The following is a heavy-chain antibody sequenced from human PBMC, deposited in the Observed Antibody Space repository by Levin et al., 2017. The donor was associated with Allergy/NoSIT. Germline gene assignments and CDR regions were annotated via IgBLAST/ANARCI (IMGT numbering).Heavy chain of an antibody. D-gene: IGHD2/OR15-2a*01. CDR1: GGSISSSSYY. CDR2: VFYNGKS. CDR3: AGQGAIVHPY. V-gene: IGHV4-39*07. J-gene: IGHJ4*02. Sequence: PSETLSLTCTVSGGSISSSSYYWGWIRQPPGKGLEWIGTVFYNGKSYYTPSLKSRVTISRDTSKNQFSLKLNSVTAADTAVYYCAGQGAIVHPYWGQGTLVTVSS.